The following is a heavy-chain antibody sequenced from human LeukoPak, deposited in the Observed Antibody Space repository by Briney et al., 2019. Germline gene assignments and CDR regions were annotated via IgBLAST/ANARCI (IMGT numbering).Heavy chain of an antibody. CDR3: ARGLGGYGHFDY. D-gene: IGHD5-12*01. V-gene: IGHV3-7*01. CDR2: IKQDGSEK. J-gene: IGHJ4*02. Sequence: PGGSLRLSCAASGFTYSSYWMSWVRHAPGKGLELVANIKQDGSEKYYVDSVKGRFTISRDNAKNSLYLQMNSLRAEDTAVYYCARGLGGYGHFDYWGQGTLVTVSS. CDR1: GFTYSSYW.